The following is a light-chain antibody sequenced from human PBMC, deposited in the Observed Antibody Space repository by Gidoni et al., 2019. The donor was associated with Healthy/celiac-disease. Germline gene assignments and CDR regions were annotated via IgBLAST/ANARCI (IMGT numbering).Light chain of an antibody. Sequence: LQITHSPSSLSASVGDRVTITCRASQGISSYLNWYQQKPGKAPKLLIYAASSLQSGVPSRFSGSGSGTGFTLTISSLQPGDFATYYCQQTYSTPLTFGRGTKVEIK. J-gene: IGKJ4*02. CDR1: QGISSY. V-gene: IGKV1-39*01. CDR3: QQTYSTPLT. CDR2: AAS.